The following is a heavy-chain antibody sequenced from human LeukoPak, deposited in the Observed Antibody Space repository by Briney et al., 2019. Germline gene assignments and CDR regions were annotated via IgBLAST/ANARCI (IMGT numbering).Heavy chain of an antibody. CDR2: IRYDGSNK. J-gene: IGHJ6*03. Sequence: GGSLRLSCAASGFTFSSYGMHWVRQAPGKGLEWVAFIRYDGSNKYYADSVKGRFTISRDNSKSTLYLQMNSLRAEDTAVYYCAKVAFRDYYYMDVWGKGTTVTVSS. CDR3: AKVAFRDYYYMDV. V-gene: IGHV3-30*02. CDR1: GFTFSSYG. D-gene: IGHD2-21*01.